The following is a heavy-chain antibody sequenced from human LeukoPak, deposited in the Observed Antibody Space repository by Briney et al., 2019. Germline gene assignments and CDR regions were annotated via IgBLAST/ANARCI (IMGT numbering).Heavy chain of an antibody. D-gene: IGHD2-2*02. CDR2: FDPEDGGT. CDR3: ATGPTGCSSTSCYKSYYYYYMDV. Sequence: VASVKVSCKVSGYTLTELSMHWVRQAPGKGLEWMGGFDPEDGGTIYAQKFQGRVTMTEDTSTDTAYMELSSLRSEDTAVYYCATGPTGCSSTSCYKSYYYYYMDVWGKGTTVTVSS. J-gene: IGHJ6*03. CDR1: GYTLTELS. V-gene: IGHV1-24*01.